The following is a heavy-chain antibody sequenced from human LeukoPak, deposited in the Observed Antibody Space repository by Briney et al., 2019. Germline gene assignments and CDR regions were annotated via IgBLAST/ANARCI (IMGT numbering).Heavy chain of an antibody. D-gene: IGHD3-10*01. CDR2: IKSKNDGGTP. CDR1: GFTFSNAW. CDR3: ISHYYGSGSYDY. Sequence: PGGSLRLSCAASGFTFSNAWMSWARQAPGKGLEWVGRIKSKNDGGTPDYAAPVKGRFTISRDDSKNTLYLQMNSLKTDEDTAVYYCISHYYGSGSYDYWGQGTLVTVSS. J-gene: IGHJ4*02. V-gene: IGHV3-15*01.